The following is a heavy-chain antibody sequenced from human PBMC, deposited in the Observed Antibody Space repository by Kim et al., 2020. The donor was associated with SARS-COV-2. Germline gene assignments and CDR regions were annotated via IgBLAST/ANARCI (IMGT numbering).Heavy chain of an antibody. CDR2: SYI. Sequence: SYIYCATSVTGRFTISRDNAKTSLYLQMNSLRAEDTAVYYCAREGGGYRYWGQGTLVTVSS. V-gene: IGHV3-21*01. CDR3: AREGGGYRY. J-gene: IGHJ4*02. D-gene: IGHD5-18*01.